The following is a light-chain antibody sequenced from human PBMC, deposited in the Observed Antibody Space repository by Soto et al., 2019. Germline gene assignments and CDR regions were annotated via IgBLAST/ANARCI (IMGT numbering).Light chain of an antibody. J-gene: IGLJ3*02. CDR1: SSDVGGFDY. Sequence: SALAQPASVSGSPGQSITISCTGTSSDVGGFDYVSWYQQYPGKAPRLIINEVNHRPLGVSDRFSGSKSGNTASLTISRLLPEDEADYYFGSYTTTTTQVFGGGTKVTVL. CDR3: GSYTTTTTQV. V-gene: IGLV2-14*01. CDR2: EVN.